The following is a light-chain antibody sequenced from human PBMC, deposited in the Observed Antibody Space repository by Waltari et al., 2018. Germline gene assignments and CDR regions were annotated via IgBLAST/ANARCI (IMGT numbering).Light chain of an antibody. Sequence: QPALTHPASVSGSPGQSITIFCTGTTNDVGGYHFVSWYQPHPGKAPKLIIDEVTKRPSGVSTRFSGSKSGNTASLTISGLQAEDEADYYCHSYTGSRTYVFGTGTKVTVL. V-gene: IGLV2-14*01. CDR3: HSYTGSRTYV. CDR2: EVT. J-gene: IGLJ1*01. CDR1: TNDVGGYHF.